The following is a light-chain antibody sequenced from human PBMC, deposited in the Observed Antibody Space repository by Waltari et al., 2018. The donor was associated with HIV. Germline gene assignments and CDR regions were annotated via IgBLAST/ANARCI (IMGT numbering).Light chain of an antibody. J-gene: IGKJ2*03. CDR1: QTVLYFSDNRDY. V-gene: IGKV4-1*01. CDR2: WAS. CDR3: QQYYTTPHS. Sequence: DIVLTQSPDSMAVSLGERATGNCTSSQTVLYFSDNRDYLAWYQVRPGQPPQLLIYWASTRQSGVPDRISGSGSVTHFTRTIRGLQAEDVAIYYCQQYYTTPHSFGQGTRLEI.